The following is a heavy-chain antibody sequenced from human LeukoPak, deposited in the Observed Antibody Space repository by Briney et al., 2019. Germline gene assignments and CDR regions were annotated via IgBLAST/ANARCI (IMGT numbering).Heavy chain of an antibody. CDR1: GFTFSSYG. D-gene: IGHD3-22*01. CDR2: IRGSGNST. CDR3: AKDLGTQIIDSSGYYDY. J-gene: IGHJ4*02. Sequence: GGSLRLSCAASGFTFSSYGMSWVRQAPGKGLEWVSGIRGSGNSTYYADSVKGRFTMSRDNSKNTLYLQMNSLRTEDTAVYYCAKDLGTQIIDSSGYYDYWGQGTLVTVSS. V-gene: IGHV3-23*01.